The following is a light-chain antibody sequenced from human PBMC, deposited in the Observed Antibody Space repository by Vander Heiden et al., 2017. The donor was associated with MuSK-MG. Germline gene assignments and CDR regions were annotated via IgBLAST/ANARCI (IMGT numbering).Light chain of an antibody. J-gene: IGKJ2*01. Sequence: DFQVTQSPSSLSASVGDRVTITCRASQNILTYLSWWQQKLGEAPRLLISDASNLQNGVPSRFSGSGSGTDFTLTIRSLQPDDFATYYCQESHFVPYTFGQGTNLEIK. CDR2: DAS. CDR1: QNILTY. V-gene: IGKV1-39*01. CDR3: QESHFVPYT.